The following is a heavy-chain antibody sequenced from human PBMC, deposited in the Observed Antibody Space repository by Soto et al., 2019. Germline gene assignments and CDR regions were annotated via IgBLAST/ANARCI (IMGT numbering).Heavy chain of an antibody. CDR1: GYTFTSYG. V-gene: IGHV1-18*01. CDR2: ISAYNGNT. J-gene: IGHJ3*02. CDR3: ARQSIAVAGMDAFDI. D-gene: IGHD6-19*01. Sequence: QVQLVQSGAEVKKPGASVKVSCKASGYTFTSYGISWVRQAPGQGLEWMGWISAYNGNTNDAQKLQGRVTMTTDTTTNTAYMEVRSLRSDDTAVYYCARQSIAVAGMDAFDIWGQGTMVTVSS.